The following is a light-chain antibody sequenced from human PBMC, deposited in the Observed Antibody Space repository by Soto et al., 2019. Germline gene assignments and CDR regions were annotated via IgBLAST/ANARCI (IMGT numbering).Light chain of an antibody. CDR2: GNS. CDR3: QVWDSSTAV. J-gene: IGLJ3*02. Sequence: QSVLTQPPSVSGAPGQRVTISCTGSSSNIGAGFDVHWYHQIAGTAPKLLIYGNSNRPSGVPDRFSGSKSGTSASLAISRAQAGDEADYYCQVWDSSTAVFGGGTKLTVL. CDR1: SSNIGAGFD. V-gene: IGLV1-40*01.